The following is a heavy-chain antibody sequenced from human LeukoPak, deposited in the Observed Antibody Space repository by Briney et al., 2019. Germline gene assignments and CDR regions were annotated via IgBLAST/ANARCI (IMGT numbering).Heavy chain of an antibody. CDR2: MYLSGTT. D-gene: IGHD3-22*01. CDR1: GDSINSLDL. V-gene: IGHV4-4*02. Sequence: SGTLSLTCTVSGDSINSLDLWSWVRQPPGKGLEWIGEMYLSGTTHSNPSVKSQVTISIDKSKNQFLLNLSSVTAADTAVYYCAGLVGRYSSGLYYYYFDYWGQGTLVTVSS. J-gene: IGHJ4*02. CDR3: AGLVGRYSSGLYYYYFDY.